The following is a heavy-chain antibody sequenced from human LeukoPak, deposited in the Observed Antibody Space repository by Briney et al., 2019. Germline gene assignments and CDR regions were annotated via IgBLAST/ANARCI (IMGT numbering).Heavy chain of an antibody. CDR3: ARGTLYYYDSSGYYYGWFDP. CDR1: GYTFTSYG. CDR2: ISAYNGNT. V-gene: IGHV1-18*01. Sequence: ASVKVSCKASGYTFTSYGISWVRQAPGQGLEWMVCISAYNGNTNYAQKLQGRVTMTTDTSTSTAYMELRSLRSDDTAVYYCARGTLYYYDSSGYYYGWFDPWGQGTLVTVSS. D-gene: IGHD3-22*01. J-gene: IGHJ5*02.